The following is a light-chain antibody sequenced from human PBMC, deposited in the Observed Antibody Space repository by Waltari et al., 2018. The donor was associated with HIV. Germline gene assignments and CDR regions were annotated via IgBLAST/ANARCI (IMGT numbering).Light chain of an antibody. J-gene: IGLJ1*01. CDR2: EVS. V-gene: IGLV2-23*02. CDR1: SSDLGRHDL. CDR3: CSYASGSTFV. Sequence: QSALTQPASVSGSPGQSITISCTGPSSDLGRHDLVSWYQQHPGKAPKVMIYEVSKRPSGVSNRFSGSKSGNTASLIISGLQAEDEADYYCCSYASGSTFVFGTGTKVTVL.